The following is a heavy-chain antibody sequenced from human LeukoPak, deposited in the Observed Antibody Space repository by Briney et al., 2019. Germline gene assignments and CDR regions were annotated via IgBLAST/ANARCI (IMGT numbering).Heavy chain of an antibody. V-gene: IGHV3-23*01. Sequence: GGSLRLSCAASGFIFSKYAMSWVRQAPGKRLEWVSGICGSGGSTYYADSVEGRSTISRDNSKNTLYLQMNSLRAEDTAVYYCAKDIHCTSDSCLTGFDYWGRGTLVTVSS. CDR1: GFIFSKYA. CDR3: AKDIHCTSDSCLTGFDY. CDR2: ICGSGGST. D-gene: IGHD2-8*02. J-gene: IGHJ4*02.